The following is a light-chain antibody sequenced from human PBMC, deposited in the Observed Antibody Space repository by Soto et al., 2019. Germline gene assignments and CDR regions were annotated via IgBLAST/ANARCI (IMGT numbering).Light chain of an antibody. V-gene: IGLV2-11*01. J-gene: IGLJ1*01. CDR2: DVT. CDR3: CSFAGSNTLYV. CDR1: SSDVGDYNY. Sequence: QSALTQPRSVSGSPGQSVTISCTGSSSDVGDYNYVSWYQQHPGKVPKLMIYDVTKRPSGVPDRFSGSKSGNTASLIISGLQADDEADYYCCSFAGSNTLYVFGTGTKVTVL.